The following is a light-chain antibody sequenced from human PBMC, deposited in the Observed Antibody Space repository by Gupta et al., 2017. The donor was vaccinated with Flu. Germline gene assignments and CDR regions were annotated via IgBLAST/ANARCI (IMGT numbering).Light chain of an antibody. Sequence: EAVLTQSPGTLSLSPGERATLSCRDSQSINNYIEWYQQKPGQAPRLLIYDASNRAGGTPPRFSGSGSATDFTLTSSGREPEDSAIYYWHQRSNSKTFGQGTKVEIK. V-gene: IGKV3-11*01. CDR3: HQRSNSKT. CDR1: QSINNY. CDR2: DAS. J-gene: IGKJ1*01.